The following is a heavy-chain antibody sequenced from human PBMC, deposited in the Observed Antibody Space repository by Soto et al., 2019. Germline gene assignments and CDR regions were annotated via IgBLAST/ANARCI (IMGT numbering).Heavy chain of an antibody. J-gene: IGHJ4*02. CDR3: AKDISYYDSSGSALGFDY. CDR2: ISWDGGST. Sequence: GGSLRLSCAASGFTFDDYTMHWVRQAPGKGLEWVSLISWDGGSTYYADSVKGRFTISRDNSKNSLYLQMNSLRTEDTALYYCAKDISYYDSSGSALGFDYWGQGTLVTVSS. CDR1: GFTFDDYT. D-gene: IGHD3-22*01. V-gene: IGHV3-43*01.